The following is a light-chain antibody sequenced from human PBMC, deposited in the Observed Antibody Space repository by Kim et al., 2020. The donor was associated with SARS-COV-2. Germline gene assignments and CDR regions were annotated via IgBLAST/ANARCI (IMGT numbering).Light chain of an antibody. CDR3: LQHSTYPIT. CDR2: GGS. Sequence: AAGGERVTITGRGSGDVGGGLGWCEERRGRGAKRLVDGGSSVQGGGPSGFSGSGSGTEFTLPISSVQPEDFATYFCLQHSTYPITFGQGTRLEIK. J-gene: IGKJ5*01. V-gene: IGKV1-17*01. CDR1: GDVGGG.